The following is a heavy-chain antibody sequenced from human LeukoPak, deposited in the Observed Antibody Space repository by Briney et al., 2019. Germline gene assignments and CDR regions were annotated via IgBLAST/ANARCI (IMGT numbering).Heavy chain of an antibody. CDR3: ARDPRGYAWEIDY. Sequence: ASVKVSCKASGYTFTGYYMHWVRQAPGQGLEWMGWINPNSGGTNYARKFQGRVTMTRDTSISTAYMELSRLRSDDTAVYYCARDPRGYAWEIDYWGQGTLVTVSS. D-gene: IGHD3-16*01. V-gene: IGHV1-2*02. CDR1: GYTFTGYY. CDR2: INPNSGGT. J-gene: IGHJ4*02.